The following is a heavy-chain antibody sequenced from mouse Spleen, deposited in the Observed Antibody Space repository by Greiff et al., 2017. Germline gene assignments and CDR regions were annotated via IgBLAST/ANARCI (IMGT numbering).Heavy chain of an antibody. J-gene: IGHJ4*01. Sequence: VHVKQSGAELVKPGASVKLSCTASGFNIKDTYMHWVKQRPEQGLEWIGRIDPANGNTKYDPKFQGKATITADTSSNTAYLQLSSLTSEDTAVYYCARLDYGSSYDAMDYWGQGTSVTVSS. CDR3: ARLDYGSSYDAMDY. V-gene: IGHV14-3*02. CDR2: IDPANGNT. CDR1: GFNIKDTY. D-gene: IGHD1-1*01.